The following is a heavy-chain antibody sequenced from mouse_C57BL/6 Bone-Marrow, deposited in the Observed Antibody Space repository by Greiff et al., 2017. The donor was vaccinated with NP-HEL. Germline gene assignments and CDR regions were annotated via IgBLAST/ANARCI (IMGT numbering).Heavy chain of an antibody. J-gene: IGHJ2*01. CDR3: TRTGPYYFDY. CDR2: IYPRSGNT. D-gene: IGHD4-1*01. Sequence: QVQLKQSGAELARPGASVKLSCKASGYTFTSYGISWVKQRTGQGLEWIGEIYPRSGNTYYNEKFKGKATLTADKSSSTAYMELSSLTNEDSAVYYCTRTGPYYFDYWGQGTTLTVSS. V-gene: IGHV1-81*01. CDR1: GYTFTSYG.